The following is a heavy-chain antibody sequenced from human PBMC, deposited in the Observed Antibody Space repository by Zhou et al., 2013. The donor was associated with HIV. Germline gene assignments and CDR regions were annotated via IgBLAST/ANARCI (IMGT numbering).Heavy chain of an antibody. J-gene: IGHJ6*03. CDR3: ARCRVVVDRGGYYYMDV. D-gene: IGHD2-2*01. V-gene: IGHV1-69*05. CDR2: IIPIFGTA. CDR1: GGTFSSYA. Sequence: QVQLVQSGAEVKKPGSSVKVSCKASGGTFSSYAISWVRQAPGQGLEWMGGIIPIFGTANYAQKFQGRVTITTDESTSTAYMELSSLRSEDTAVYYCARCRVVVDRGGYYYMDVWGKGTTVTVSS.